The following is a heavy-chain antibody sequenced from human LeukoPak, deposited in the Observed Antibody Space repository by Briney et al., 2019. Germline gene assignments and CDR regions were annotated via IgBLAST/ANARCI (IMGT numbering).Heavy chain of an antibody. D-gene: IGHD6-19*01. CDR3: ARENSRGRFDY. V-gene: IGHV6-1*01. J-gene: IGHJ4*02. CDR2: TYYRSKWYN. CDR1: GDSVSSNSAA. Sequence: SQTLSLTCGISGDSVSSNSAAWNWISQSPSRGLEWLGRTYYRSKWYNNYAVSVKSRITINPDSSKNQVSLQLNSVTPEDTGMYYCARENSRGRFDYWGQGTLVTVSS.